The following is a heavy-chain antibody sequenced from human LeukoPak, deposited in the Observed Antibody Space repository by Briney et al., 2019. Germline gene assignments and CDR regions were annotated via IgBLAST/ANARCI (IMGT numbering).Heavy chain of an antibody. V-gene: IGHV1-46*01. CDR2: INPSGGST. J-gene: IGHJ4*02. Sequence: GASVKVSCKASGYTFTSYYMHWVRQAPGQGLEWMGIINPSGGSTSYAQKFQGRVTMTRGMSTSTVYMELSSLRSEDTAVYYCARGGASPMYYDFWSGYWGPYFDYWGQGTLVTVSS. CDR3: ARGGASPMYYDFWSGYWGPYFDY. D-gene: IGHD3-3*01. CDR1: GYTFTSYY.